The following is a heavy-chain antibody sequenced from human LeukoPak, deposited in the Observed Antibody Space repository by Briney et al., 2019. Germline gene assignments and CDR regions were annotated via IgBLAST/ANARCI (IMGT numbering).Heavy chain of an antibody. D-gene: IGHD3-10*01. Sequence: SETLSLTCTVSGGSISSYYWSWIRQPPGKGLEWIGYIYYSGSTNYNPSLKSRVTISVDTSKNQFSLKLSSVTAADTAVYYCARVPYYYGSGSYYERIYYYYYGMDVWDQGTTVTVSS. V-gene: IGHV4-59*01. CDR1: GGSISSYY. J-gene: IGHJ6*02. CDR2: IYYSGST. CDR3: ARVPYYYGSGSYYERIYYYYYGMDV.